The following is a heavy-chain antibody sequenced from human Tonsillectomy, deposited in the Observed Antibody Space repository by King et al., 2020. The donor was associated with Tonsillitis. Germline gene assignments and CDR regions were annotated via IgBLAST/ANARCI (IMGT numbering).Heavy chain of an antibody. CDR3: ARHEYDYLWGSYRHFDY. Sequence: QLQESGPGLVKPSETLSLTCTVSGASISSSSYYWGWIRQPPGKGLEWIGSIYYRGSTYYNPSLKSRVTISVDTSKNQFSLKLSSVTAADTAVYYGARHEYDYLWGSYRHFDYWGQGTLVTVSS. D-gene: IGHD3-16*02. J-gene: IGHJ4*02. V-gene: IGHV4-39*01. CDR2: IYYRGST. CDR1: GASISSSSYY.